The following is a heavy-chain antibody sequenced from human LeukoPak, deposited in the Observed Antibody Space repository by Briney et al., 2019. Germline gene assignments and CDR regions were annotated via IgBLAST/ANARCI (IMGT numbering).Heavy chain of an antibody. J-gene: IGHJ4*02. Sequence: GGSLRLSRAASGFTFSSYAMNWVRQAPGKGLEWVSAISGSGGGTYYADSVKGRFTISRDNSKNTLYLQMNSLRAEDTAVYYCAKGPMGRGFDTWGQGTLVTVSS. CDR1: GFTFSSYA. V-gene: IGHV3-23*01. D-gene: IGHD3-10*01. CDR3: AKGPMGRGFDT. CDR2: ISGSGGGT.